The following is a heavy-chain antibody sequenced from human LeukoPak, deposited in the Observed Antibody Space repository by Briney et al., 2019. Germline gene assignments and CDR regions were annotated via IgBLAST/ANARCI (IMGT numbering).Heavy chain of an antibody. Sequence: VASVKVSCKASGYTFTGYYMHWVRQAPGQGLEWMGWINPNSGGTNYAQKFQGRVTMTRDTSISTAYMELSRLRSDDTAVYYCARAAVLVPAAIGYNWFDPWGQGTLVTVSS. CDR1: GYTFTGYY. J-gene: IGHJ5*02. CDR3: ARAAVLVPAAIGYNWFDP. D-gene: IGHD2-2*02. CDR2: INPNSGGT. V-gene: IGHV1-2*02.